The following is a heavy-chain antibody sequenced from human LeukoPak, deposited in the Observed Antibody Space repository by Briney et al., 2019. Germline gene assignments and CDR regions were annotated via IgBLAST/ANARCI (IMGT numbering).Heavy chain of an antibody. CDR3: ARGYGSGSYVHYYGMDV. CDR1: GGSFSGYY. D-gene: IGHD3-10*01. V-gene: IGHV4-34*01. CDR2: INHSGST. J-gene: IGHJ6*02. Sequence: SETLSLTCAVYGGSFSGYYWSWIRQPPGKGLEWIGEINHSGSTNYNPSLKSRVTISVDTSKNQFSLKLSSVTAADTAVYYCARGYGSGSYVHYYGMDVWGQGTTVTVSS.